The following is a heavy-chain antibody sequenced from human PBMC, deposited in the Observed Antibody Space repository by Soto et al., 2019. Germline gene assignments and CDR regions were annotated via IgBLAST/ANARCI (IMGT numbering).Heavy chain of an antibody. D-gene: IGHD6-13*01. V-gene: IGHV4-34*01. CDR3: ARAIQGYSSSWYWGY. CDR2: INHSGST. Sequence: SDTLSLTCAVYGGPFSGYYWSWIRQPPGKGLEWIGEINHSGSTNYNPSLKSRVTISVDASKNQFSLKLSSVTAADTAVYYCARAIQGYSSSWYWGYWGQGTLVTVS. CDR1: GGPFSGYY. J-gene: IGHJ4*02.